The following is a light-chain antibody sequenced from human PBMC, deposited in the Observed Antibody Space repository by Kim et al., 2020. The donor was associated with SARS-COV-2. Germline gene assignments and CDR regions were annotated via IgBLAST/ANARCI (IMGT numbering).Light chain of an antibody. CDR2: LNSDGSH. CDR1: SGHSSYA. J-gene: IGLJ3*02. V-gene: IGLV4-69*01. Sequence: QLVLTQSPSASASLGASVKLTCTLSSGHSSYAIAWHQQQPEKGPRYLMKLNSDGSHSKGDGIPDRFSGSSSGAERYLTISSLQSEDEADDYCQTWGTGIWVFGGGTQLTVL. CDR3: QTWGTGIWV.